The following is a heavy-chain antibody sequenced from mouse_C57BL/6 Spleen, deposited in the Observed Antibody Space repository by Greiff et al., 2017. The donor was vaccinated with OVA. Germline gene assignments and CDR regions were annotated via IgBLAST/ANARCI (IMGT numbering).Heavy chain of an antibody. CDR3: ARQPPDY. CDR2: ISSGGSYT. CDR1: GFTFSSYG. V-gene: IGHV5-6*01. Sequence: EVQLVESGGDLVKPGGSLKLSCAASGFTFSSYGMSWVRQTPDKRLEWVATISSGGSYTYYPDSVKGRFTISRDNAKNTLYLQMSSLKSEDTAMYYCARQPPDYWGQGTTLTVSS. J-gene: IGHJ2*01.